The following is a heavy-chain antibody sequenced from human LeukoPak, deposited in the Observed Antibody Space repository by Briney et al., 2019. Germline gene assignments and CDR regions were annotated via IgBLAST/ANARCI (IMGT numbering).Heavy chain of an antibody. Sequence: GGSLRLSCSASGFTFSNYAMSWLRQAPGKGLEWVSTISSGGGNTYYADSVKGRSTISRDNSKNTLFLQMNSLRAEDTAVYYCAKRLFGSSSWYYFDYWGQRTLVTVSS. CDR3: AKRLFGSSSWYYFDY. D-gene: IGHD6-13*01. J-gene: IGHJ4*02. V-gene: IGHV3-23*01. CDR1: GFTFSNYA. CDR2: ISSGGGNT.